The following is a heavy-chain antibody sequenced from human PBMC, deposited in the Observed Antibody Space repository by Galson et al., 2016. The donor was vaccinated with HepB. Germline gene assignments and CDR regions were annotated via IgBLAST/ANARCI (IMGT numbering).Heavy chain of an antibody. V-gene: IGHV3-7*01. J-gene: IGHJ3*01. Sequence: SLRLSCADSGITFRNHWMNWVRQAPGKALEWVASTWPDGGESYYVDSVRGRFTISRDNDKNSVYLQMDSLGAEDTAVYYCASRQILVVAGARQDFFDFWGQGTVVTVSS. CDR3: ASRQILVVAGARQDFFDF. CDR2: TWPDGGES. CDR1: GITFRNHW. D-gene: IGHD2-15*01.